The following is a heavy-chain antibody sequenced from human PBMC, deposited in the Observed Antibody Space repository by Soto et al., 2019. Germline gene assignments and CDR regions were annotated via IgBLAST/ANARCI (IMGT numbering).Heavy chain of an antibody. V-gene: IGHV3-30-3*01. J-gene: IGHJ3*02. Sequence: QVQLVESGGGVVQPGRSLRLSCAASGFTFSSYAMHWVRQAPGKGLEWVAVISYDGSNKYYADSVKGRFTISRDNSKNTLSLQMNSLRPEDTAVYYCARATSGWYKDAFDIWGQGTMVTVSS. CDR2: ISYDGSNK. CDR3: ARATSGWYKDAFDI. CDR1: GFTFSSYA. D-gene: IGHD6-19*01.